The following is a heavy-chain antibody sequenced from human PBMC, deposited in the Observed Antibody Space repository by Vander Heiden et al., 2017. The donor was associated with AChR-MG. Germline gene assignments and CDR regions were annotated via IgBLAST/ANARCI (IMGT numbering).Heavy chain of an antibody. CDR3: ATEGALYYDFWSGYHYGMDV. CDR1: GYTLTELS. D-gene: IGHD3-3*01. V-gene: IGHV1-24*01. Sequence: QVQLVQSGAEVKKPGASVKVSCQVSGYTLTELSMHGVRQAPGKGLEWRGGFDPEDGETIYAQKFQGRVTMTEDTSTDTAYMELSSLRSEDTAVYYCATEGALYYDFWSGYHYGMDVWGQGTTVTVSS. J-gene: IGHJ6*02. CDR2: FDPEDGET.